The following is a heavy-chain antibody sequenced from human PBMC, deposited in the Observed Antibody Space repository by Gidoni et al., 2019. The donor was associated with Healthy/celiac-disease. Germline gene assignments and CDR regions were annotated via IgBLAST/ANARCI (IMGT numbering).Heavy chain of an antibody. CDR3: AKGRKQWLVLNWFDP. J-gene: IGHJ5*02. D-gene: IGHD6-19*01. V-gene: IGHV3-23*01. CDR1: GFTFSSYA. Sequence: EVQLLESGGGLVQPGGSLRLSCAASGFTFSSYAMSWVRQAPGKGRAVVAAVCGSGGSTYDADSVKGRFTISRDNSKNNLYLQMNSLRTEDTAVYYCAKGRKQWLVLNWFDPWGQGTLVTVSS. CDR2: VCGSGGST.